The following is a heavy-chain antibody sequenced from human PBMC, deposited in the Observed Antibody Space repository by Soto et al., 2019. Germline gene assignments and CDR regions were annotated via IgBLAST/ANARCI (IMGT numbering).Heavy chain of an antibody. V-gene: IGHV1-18*01. CDR2: ISAYNGNT. CDR3: ARETVAGTTGFDY. Sequence: QVQLVQAGAEVKKPGASGNVSCKASCYTFTSYGISWVRQAPGQGLEWMGGISAYNGNTNYAQKLQGRVTMTTDTSASTAYMELSSLRSDDTAVYYCARETVAGTTGFDYWGQGTLVTVSS. J-gene: IGHJ4*02. CDR1: CYTFTSYG. D-gene: IGHD6-19*01.